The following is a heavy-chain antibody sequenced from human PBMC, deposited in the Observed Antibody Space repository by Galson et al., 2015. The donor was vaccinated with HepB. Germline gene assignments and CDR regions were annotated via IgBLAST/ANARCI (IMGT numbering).Heavy chain of an antibody. V-gene: IGHV4-34*01. Sequence: ETLSLTCDVYDGSLSGHYWSWIRQSPGKGLEWIGEVNYSGSTKYNPSLKSRVTISVGTSKNRFSLKLSSVTAADTAVYYCARGDSSGSYFPYFDSWGQGTLVTVSS. CDR3: ARGDSSGSYFPYFDS. J-gene: IGHJ4*02. CDR1: DGSLSGHY. D-gene: IGHD1-26*01. CDR2: VNYSGST.